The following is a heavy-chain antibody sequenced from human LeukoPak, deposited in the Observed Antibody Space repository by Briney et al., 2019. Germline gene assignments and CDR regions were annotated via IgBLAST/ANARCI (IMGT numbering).Heavy chain of an antibody. CDR1: GGSFSGYY. CDR2: INHSGST. J-gene: IGHJ4*02. CDR3: ARQTGSGLFILP. V-gene: IGHV4-34*01. D-gene: IGHD3/OR15-3a*01. Sequence: SETLSLTCAVYGGSFSGYYWSWIRQPPGKGLEWIGEINHSGSTNYNPSLKSRVTISVDTPKNQFSLRLTSVTAADTAVYYCARQTGSGLFILPGGQGTLVTVSS.